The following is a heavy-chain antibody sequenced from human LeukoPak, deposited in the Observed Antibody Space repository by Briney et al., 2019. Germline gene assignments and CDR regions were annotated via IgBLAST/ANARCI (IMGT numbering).Heavy chain of an antibody. CDR3: AREPRGDYDFWSGYYRGRSEVRGVLDY. D-gene: IGHD3-3*01. Sequence: SETLSLTCTVSGGSISSYYWSWIRQPPGKGLEWIGYIDYSGNTNYNPSLKSRVTISVDTSKKQFSLKLSSVTAADTAVYYCAREPRGDYDFWSGYYRGRSEVRGVLDYWGQGTLVTVSS. CDR2: IDYSGNT. V-gene: IGHV4-59*12. J-gene: IGHJ4*02. CDR1: GGSISSYY.